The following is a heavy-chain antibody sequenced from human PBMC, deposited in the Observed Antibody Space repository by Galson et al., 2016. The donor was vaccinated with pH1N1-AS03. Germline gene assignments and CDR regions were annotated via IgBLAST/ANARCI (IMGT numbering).Heavy chain of an antibody. Sequence: PALVKPTQTLTLTCTFSGFSLHTAPMRVSWIRQPPGKALEWLARIDWDDDKFYSTSLKTRLTISKDTSKNQVVLTMTNVDPVDTATYYCARAPYGDYDFDYWGQGTLVTVSA. D-gene: IGHD4-17*01. J-gene: IGHJ4*02. CDR3: ARAPYGDYDFDY. CDR2: IDWDDDK. CDR1: GFSLHTAPMR. V-gene: IGHV2-70*04.